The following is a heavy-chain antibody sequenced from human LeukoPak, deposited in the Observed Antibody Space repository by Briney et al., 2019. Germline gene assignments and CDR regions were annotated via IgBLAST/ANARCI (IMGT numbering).Heavy chain of an antibody. CDR3: ARVYDSSGYYWYGFDI. Sequence: GESLKISCQGSGYNFTNYWLTWVRQMPGRGLEWKGIIYPGDSDTRYSPSFQGQVTISADKSINTAYLQWSSLKASDTAMYYCARVYDSSGYYWYGFDIWGQGTMVTVSS. D-gene: IGHD3-22*01. V-gene: IGHV5-51*01. CDR1: GYNFTNYW. CDR2: IYPGDSDT. J-gene: IGHJ3*02.